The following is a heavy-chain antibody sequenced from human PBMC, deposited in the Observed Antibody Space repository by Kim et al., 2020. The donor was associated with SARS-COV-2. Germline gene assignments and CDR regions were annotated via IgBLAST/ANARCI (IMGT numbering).Heavy chain of an antibody. CDR3: ARGRFTIVRFDP. V-gene: IGHV4-34*01. CDR1: GGSFSGYY. Sequence: SETLSLTCAVYGGSFSGYYWSWIRQPPGKGLEWIGEINHSGSTNYNPSLKSRVTISVDTSKNQFSLKLSSVTAADTAVYYCARGRFTIVRFDPWGQGTLVTVSS. D-gene: IGHD3-10*01. J-gene: IGHJ5*02. CDR2: INHSGST.